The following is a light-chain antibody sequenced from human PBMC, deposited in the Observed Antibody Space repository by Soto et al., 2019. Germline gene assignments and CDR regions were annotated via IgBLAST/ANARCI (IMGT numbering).Light chain of an antibody. J-gene: IGLJ2*01. CDR2: GNT. Sequence: QSVLTQPPSVSGAPGQRITISCTGSSSNIGAGYDVHWYQQLPGTAPKLLIYGNTNRPSGVPDRFSGSKSGTSASLAITGLQAEDEADYYCQSYDSSLSRSVFCGGTKLTVL. CDR1: SSNIGAGYD. V-gene: IGLV1-40*01. CDR3: QSYDSSLSRSV.